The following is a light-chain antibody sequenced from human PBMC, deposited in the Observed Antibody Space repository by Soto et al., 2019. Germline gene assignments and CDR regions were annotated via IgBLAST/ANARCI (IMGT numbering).Light chain of an antibody. V-gene: IGLV4-69*01. J-gene: IGLJ3*02. CDR3: QTWGTGIRV. Sequence: QSVLTQSPSASASLGASVKLTCTLSSGHSSYAIAWHQQQPEKGPRYLMKLNSDGSHSKGDGIPDRFSGSSSGAERYLTIPSLQSDDEAESYCQTWGTGIRVFGGGTKLTVL. CDR2: LNSDGSH. CDR1: SGHSSYA.